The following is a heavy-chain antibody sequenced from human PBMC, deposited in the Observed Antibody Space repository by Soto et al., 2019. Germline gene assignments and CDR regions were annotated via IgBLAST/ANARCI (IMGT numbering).Heavy chain of an antibody. CDR2: VYYIGRT. CDR1: GGSVISGSFY. CDR3: AAGYSNSPFDP. V-gene: IGHV4-61*01. Sequence: PSETLSLTCTVSGGSVISGSFYWSWILQPPGMGLEWIGFVYYIGRTNYNPSLKSRAAISVDTSKNQFSLKLSSVTAADTAVYYCAAGYSNSPFDPWGQGTLVTVSS. D-gene: IGHD6-13*01. J-gene: IGHJ5*02.